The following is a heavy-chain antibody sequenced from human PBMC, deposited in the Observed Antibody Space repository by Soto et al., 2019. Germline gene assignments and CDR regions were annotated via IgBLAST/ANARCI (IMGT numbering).Heavy chain of an antibody. D-gene: IGHD1-26*01. J-gene: IGHJ6*02. V-gene: IGHV3-30-3*01. CDR1: GFTFSSYA. CDR3: ASLLGWELPPQYYNYGMDV. Sequence: GGSLRLSCAASGFTFSSYAMHWVRQAPGKGLEWVAVISYDGSNKYYADSVKGRFTISRDNSKNTLYLQMNSLRAEDTAVYYCASLLGWELPPQYYNYGMDVWGQGTTVTVSS. CDR2: ISYDGSNK.